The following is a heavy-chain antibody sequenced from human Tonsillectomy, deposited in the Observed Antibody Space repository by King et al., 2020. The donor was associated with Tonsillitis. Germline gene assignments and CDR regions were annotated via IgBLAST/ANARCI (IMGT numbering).Heavy chain of an antibody. CDR1: GFTFSSYA. CDR3: AKEPLYYYDSSGYLDY. CDR2: ISGSGGRP. D-gene: IGHD3-22*01. J-gene: IGHJ4*02. V-gene: IGHV3-23*04. Sequence: VQLVESGGGLVQPGGSLRLSCAASGFTFSSYAMNWVRQAPGKGLEWVSGISGSGGRPYYADSVKGRFTISRDNSKNTVYLQMNSLRAEDTAVYYCAKEPLYYYDSSGYLDYWGQGTLVTVSS.